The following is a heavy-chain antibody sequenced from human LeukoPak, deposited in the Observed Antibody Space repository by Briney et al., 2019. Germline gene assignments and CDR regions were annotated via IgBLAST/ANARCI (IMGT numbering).Heavy chain of an antibody. CDR2: MYHNGRP. Sequence: PSETLSLTCTVSGGSISSGGYYWSWIRQQPGKGLESIAYMYHNGRPYYNPSLQSRVTISVDTSKNQFSLKLSSVTAADTAIYYCARVGWVTSFGESWGQGTQVTVSS. J-gene: IGHJ5*02. CDR1: GGSISSGGYY. D-gene: IGHD2-21*02. CDR3: ARVGWVTSFGES. V-gene: IGHV4-31*03.